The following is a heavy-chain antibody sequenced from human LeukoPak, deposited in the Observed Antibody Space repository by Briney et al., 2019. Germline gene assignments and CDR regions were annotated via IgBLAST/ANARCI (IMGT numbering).Heavy chain of an antibody. J-gene: IGHJ4*02. D-gene: IGHD4-23*01. V-gene: IGHV3-33*01. CDR2: IWFDRSNK. Sequence: GGSLRLSCAASGFTFSSYGMHWVRQAPGKGLEWVAVIWFDRSNKYYAESVRGRFTISRDNYRNTLYLQMNSLRAEDTAVYYCARDYLGSEKYGGNFDYWGQGILVTVSS. CDR1: GFTFSSYG. CDR3: ARDYLGSEKYGGNFDY.